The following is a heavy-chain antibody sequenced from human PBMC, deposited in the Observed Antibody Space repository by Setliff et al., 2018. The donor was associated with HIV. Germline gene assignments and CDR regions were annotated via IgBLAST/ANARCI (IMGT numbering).Heavy chain of an antibody. D-gene: IGHD5-18*01. Sequence: SETLSLTCTVSGGSISSYYWSWIRQPPGKGLEWIGYIYYSGSTNYNPSLKSQVTISVDTSKNQFSLKLSSVTAADTAVYYCASGEYNYGYRFDYWGQGTLVTVSS. J-gene: IGHJ4*02. CDR3: ASGEYNYGYRFDY. CDR2: IYYSGST. CDR1: GGSISSYY. V-gene: IGHV4-59*01.